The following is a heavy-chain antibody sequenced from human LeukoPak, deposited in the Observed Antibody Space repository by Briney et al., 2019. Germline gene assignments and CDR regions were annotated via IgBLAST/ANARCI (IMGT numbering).Heavy chain of an antibody. CDR3: ASIFSSGYSHFDY. CDR2: ISDDGNNP. CDR1: GFTFSSYP. V-gene: IGHV3-30-3*01. D-gene: IGHD5-18*01. Sequence: PGGSLRLSCAASGFTFSSYPIHWVRQAPGKGLDWVAVISDDGNNPYYSDSVKGRFTISRDNSKNTVYLQMNSLRAEDTAVYYCASIFSSGYSHFDYWGQGTLVTVSS. J-gene: IGHJ4*02.